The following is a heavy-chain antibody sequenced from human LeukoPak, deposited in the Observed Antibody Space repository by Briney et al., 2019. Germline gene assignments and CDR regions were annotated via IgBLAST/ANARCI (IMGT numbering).Heavy chain of an antibody. D-gene: IGHD5-12*01. CDR3: AKLFQYSAWYFQY. V-gene: IGHV3-23*01. J-gene: IGHJ4*02. CDR1: RFTFSNSG. CDR2: ITGNDKTT. Sequence: GGSLRLSCAASRFTFSNSGMSWVRQAPGKELEWVSAITGNDKTTYYADSVKGRFTISRDNSKNTLNLQMSSLRAEDTAVYYCAKLFQYSAWYFQYWGQGTLVSVSS.